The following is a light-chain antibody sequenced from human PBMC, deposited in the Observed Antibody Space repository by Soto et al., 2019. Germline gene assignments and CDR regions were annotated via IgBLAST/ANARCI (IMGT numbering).Light chain of an antibody. CDR1: SSNIGAGYD. J-gene: IGLJ1*01. CDR2: GNS. CDR3: QSYDSSLSGYV. Sequence: QSVLTKPPSVTGAPGQRVTIPNKGSSSNIGAGYDVHWYQQLPGTAPKLLIYGNSNRPSGVPDRFSGSKSGTSASLAITGLQAEDEADYYCQSYDSSLSGYVFGTGTKVTVL. V-gene: IGLV1-40*01.